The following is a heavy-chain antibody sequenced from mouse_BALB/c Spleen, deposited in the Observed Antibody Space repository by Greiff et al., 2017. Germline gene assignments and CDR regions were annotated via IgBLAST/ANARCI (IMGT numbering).Heavy chain of an antibody. CDR3: AREGGLYDYHYYFDY. Sequence: VQLQQSGAELARPGASVKMSCKASGYTFTSYTMHWVKQRPGQGLEWIGYINPSSGYTNSNQKFKDKATLTADKSSSTAYMQLSSLTSEDSAVYYFAREGGLYDYHYYFDYWGQGTTLTVSA. D-gene: IGHD2-4*01. J-gene: IGHJ2*01. V-gene: IGHV1-4*01. CDR2: INPSSGYT. CDR1: GYTFTSYT.